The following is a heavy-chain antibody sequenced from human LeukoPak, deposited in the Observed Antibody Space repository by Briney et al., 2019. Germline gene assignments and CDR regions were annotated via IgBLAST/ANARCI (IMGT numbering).Heavy chain of an antibody. V-gene: IGHV3-48*04. CDR2: ISSSSSTI. CDR1: GFTFSTYN. CDR3: ARDLIVGTTYFDY. J-gene: IGHJ4*02. Sequence: GGSLRLSCAASGFTFSTYNMNWVRQAPGKGLEWVSYISSSSSTIYYADSVKGRFTISRDNAKNSLFLQMNSLRAEDTAVYYCARDLIVGTTYFDYWGQGTLVTVSS. D-gene: IGHD1-26*01.